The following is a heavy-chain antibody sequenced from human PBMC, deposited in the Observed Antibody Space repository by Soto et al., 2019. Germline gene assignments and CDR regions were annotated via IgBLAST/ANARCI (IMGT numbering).Heavy chain of an antibody. CDR3: ARGPYDSSGYYYFDY. CDR2: ISSSSSYI. CDR1: GFTFSSYS. V-gene: IGHV3-21*01. D-gene: IGHD3-22*01. Sequence: GGSLRLSCAASGFTFSSYSMNWVRQAPGKGLEWVSSISSSSSYIYYADSVKGRFTISRDNAKNSLYLQMNSLRAEDTAVYYCARGPYDSSGYYYFDYWGQGTLVTVSS. J-gene: IGHJ4*02.